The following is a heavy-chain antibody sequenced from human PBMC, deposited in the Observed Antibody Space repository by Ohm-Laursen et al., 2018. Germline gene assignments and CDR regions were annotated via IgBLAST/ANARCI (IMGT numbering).Heavy chain of an antibody. CDR2: INHSGST. D-gene: IGHD3-22*01. CDR1: GGSVSSGSYY. Sequence: GTLSLTCTVSGGSVSSGSYYWSWIRQHPGKGLEWIGEINHSGSTNYNPSLKSRVTISVDTSKNQFSLKLSSVTAADTAVYYCARVLARYYDSSGYGYWGQGTLVTVSS. V-gene: IGHV4-39*07. CDR3: ARVLARYYDSSGYGY. J-gene: IGHJ4*02.